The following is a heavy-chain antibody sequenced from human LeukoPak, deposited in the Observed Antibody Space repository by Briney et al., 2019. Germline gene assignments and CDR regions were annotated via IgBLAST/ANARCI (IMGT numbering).Heavy chain of an antibody. CDR1: GFTFRSYE. J-gene: IGHJ4*02. Sequence: GGSLRLSCAASGFTFRSYELNWVRQAPGKGLEWVSYISYSDDTIYYADSVKGRFTISRDNAKNSLYLQMNSLRAEDTAVYYCAREPYYHDSSGYVSDYWGQGTLVTVSS. V-gene: IGHV3-48*03. D-gene: IGHD3-22*01. CDR2: ISYSDDTI. CDR3: AREPYYHDSSGYVSDY.